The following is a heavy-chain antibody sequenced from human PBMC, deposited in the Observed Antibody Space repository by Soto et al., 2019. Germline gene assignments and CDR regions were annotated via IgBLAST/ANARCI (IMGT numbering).Heavy chain of an antibody. V-gene: IGHV1-8*01. CDR1: GYAFTSYD. CDR2: MKPNSGNT. J-gene: IGHJ3*02. D-gene: IGHD3-10*01. Sequence: ASVKVSRKASGYAFTSYDINWVRQATGQGLEWSGWMKPNSGNTGYEQKSQGRVTMTRNTSISKAYMELSSLRSEDTAVYYCARIEATTITMVRGVIITLGAFDIWG. CDR3: ARIEATTITMVRGVIITLGAFDI.